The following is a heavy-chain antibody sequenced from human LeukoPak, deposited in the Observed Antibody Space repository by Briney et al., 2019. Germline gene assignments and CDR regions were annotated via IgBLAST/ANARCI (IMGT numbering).Heavy chain of an antibody. V-gene: IGHV3-30*03. Sequence: PGGSLRLSCAASGFTFSSYSMNWVRQAPGKGLEWVAVISYDGSNKYYADSVKGRFTISRDNSKNTLYLQMNSLRAEDTAVYYCARDLPLTTVTTGGMDVWGQGTTVTVSS. CDR1: GFTFSSYS. D-gene: IGHD4-17*01. CDR3: ARDLPLTTVTTGGMDV. J-gene: IGHJ6*02. CDR2: ISYDGSNK.